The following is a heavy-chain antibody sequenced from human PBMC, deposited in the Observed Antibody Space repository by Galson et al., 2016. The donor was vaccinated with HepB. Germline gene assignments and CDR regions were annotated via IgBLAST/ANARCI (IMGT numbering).Heavy chain of an antibody. CDR1: GLTFSNYW. Sequence: SLRLSCAVSGLTFSNYWMSWVRQAPGKGPEWVANIRQDGNEKFYVDSVKGRFTISRDNAKNSLYLQMNSLRAEDTAVYYCARDNSPTRGAFLLWYYWGQGTLVTVSS. J-gene: IGHJ4*02. CDR2: IRQDGNEK. D-gene: IGHD2-21*01. CDR3: ARDNSPTRGAFLLWYY. V-gene: IGHV3-7*03.